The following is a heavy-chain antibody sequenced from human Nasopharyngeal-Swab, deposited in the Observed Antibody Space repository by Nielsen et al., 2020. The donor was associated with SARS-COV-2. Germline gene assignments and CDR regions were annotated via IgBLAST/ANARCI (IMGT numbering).Heavy chain of an antibody. Sequence: SETLSLTCAVSGGSISSGFYSWSWIRQPPGKGLEWIEYIYHSGNTYYNPSLKSRVTISVDRSKNQFSLRLSSVTAADTAVYYCARKYCNGDCYFDYWGQGTLVTVSS. D-gene: IGHD2-21*02. CDR2: IYHSGNT. V-gene: IGHV4-30-2*01. CDR1: GGSISSGFYS. CDR3: ARKYCNGDCYFDY. J-gene: IGHJ4*02.